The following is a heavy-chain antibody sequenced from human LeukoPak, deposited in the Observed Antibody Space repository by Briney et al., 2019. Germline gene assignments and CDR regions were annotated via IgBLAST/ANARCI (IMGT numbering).Heavy chain of an antibody. D-gene: IGHD2-15*01. J-gene: IGHJ3*02. CDR2: IDSNSRTI. V-gene: IGHV3-48*03. Sequence: GSLRLSCAASGFTFSTYEMDWVRQAPGKGLEWISYIDSNSRTIHYADSVRGRFTISRDNAKNSLFLQMNSLRAEDTAVYYCVREYCSGGSCSDAFDIWGQGTMVTVSS. CDR1: GFTFSTYE. CDR3: VREYCSGGSCSDAFDI.